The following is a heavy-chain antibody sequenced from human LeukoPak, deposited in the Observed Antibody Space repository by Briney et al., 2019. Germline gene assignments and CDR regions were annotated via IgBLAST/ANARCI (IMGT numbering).Heavy chain of an antibody. D-gene: IGHD2-2*01. CDR3: ARAIRTSSFYYYYYYMDV. CDR1: GYTFTSYG. CDR2: ISAYNGNT. V-gene: IGHV1-18*01. Sequence: ASVKVSCKASGYTFTSYGISWVRQAPGQGLEWMGWISAYNGNTNYAQKLQGRVTMTTDTSTSTAYMELRSLRSDDTAVYYCARAIRTSSFYYYYYYMDVWGKGTTVTVSS. J-gene: IGHJ6*03.